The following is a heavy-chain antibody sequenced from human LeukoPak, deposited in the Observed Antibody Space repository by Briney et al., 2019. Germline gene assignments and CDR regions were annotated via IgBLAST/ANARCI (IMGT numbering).Heavy chain of an antibody. CDR1: GGSISRDY. Sequence: SXTLXLTCTVSGGSISRDYWSWIRQPAGKGLEWIGRFSTRGSTNYNPSLKSRATLSVDTSKNQFSLQLSFVTAADTAVYYCAREWDYWGQGTLVTVSS. V-gene: IGHV4-4*07. CDR2: FSTRGST. J-gene: IGHJ4*02. CDR3: AREWDY.